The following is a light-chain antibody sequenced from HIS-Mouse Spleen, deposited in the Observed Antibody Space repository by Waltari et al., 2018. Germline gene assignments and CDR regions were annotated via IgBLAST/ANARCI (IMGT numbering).Light chain of an antibody. CDR3: SLYTSSSTLV. V-gene: IGLV2-18*01. J-gene: IGLJ2*01. Sequence: QSALTQPPSVSGSPGQSVTISCTGPSSDVGSYNRVSWYQQPPGTAPKLMIYEFSNRPSGLPDRFSGSKSVNTASLTISVLQAEDEADYYCSLYTSSSTLVFGGGTKLTVL. CDR1: SSDVGSYNR. CDR2: EFS.